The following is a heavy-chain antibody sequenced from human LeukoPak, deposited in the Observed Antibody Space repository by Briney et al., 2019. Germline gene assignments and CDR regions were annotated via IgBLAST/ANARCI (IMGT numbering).Heavy chain of an antibody. D-gene: IGHD6-25*01. V-gene: IGHV4-61*02. CDR1: GGSISSGSYY. J-gene: IGHJ6*03. CDR2: IYTSGST. CDR3: ARDVRRSGAFSLDYYYYYMDV. Sequence: SETLSLTCTVSGGSISSGSYYWSWIRQPAGKGLEWIGRIYTSGSTNYNPSLKSRVTMSVDTSKNQFSLKLSSVTAADTAVYYCARDVRRSGAFSLDYYYYYMDVWGEGTTVTVSS.